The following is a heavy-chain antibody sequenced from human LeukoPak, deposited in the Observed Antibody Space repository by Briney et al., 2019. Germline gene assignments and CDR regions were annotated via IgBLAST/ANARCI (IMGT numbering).Heavy chain of an antibody. V-gene: IGHV1-18*01. CDR1: GYTFTSYG. J-gene: IGHJ5*02. CDR2: ISAYNGNT. Sequence: EASVKVSCKSSGYTFTSYGISWVRQAPGQGLEWMGWISAYNGNTNYAQKLQGRVTMTTDTSTSTAYMELRSLRSDDTAVYYCARRTMVRGEGNRFDPWGQGTLVTVSS. CDR3: ARRTMVRGEGNRFDP. D-gene: IGHD3-10*01.